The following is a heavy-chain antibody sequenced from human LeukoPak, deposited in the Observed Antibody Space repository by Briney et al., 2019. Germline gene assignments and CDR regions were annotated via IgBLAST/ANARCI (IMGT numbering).Heavy chain of an antibody. V-gene: IGHV1-24*01. Sequence: GASVKVSCKVSGYTLTELSMHWVRQAPGKGLEWMGGFDPEDGETIYAQKFQGRVTMTEDTSTGTAYMELSSLRSEDTAVYYCATVDYVWGSYRTFDYWGQGTLVTVSS. D-gene: IGHD3-16*02. CDR1: GYTLTELS. J-gene: IGHJ4*02. CDR2: FDPEDGET. CDR3: ATVDYVWGSYRTFDY.